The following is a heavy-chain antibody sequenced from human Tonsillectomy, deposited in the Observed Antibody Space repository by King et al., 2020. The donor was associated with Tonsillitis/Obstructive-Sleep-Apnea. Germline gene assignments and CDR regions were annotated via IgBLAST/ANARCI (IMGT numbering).Heavy chain of an antibody. CDR1: GGSFSGYY. CDR2: INHTGST. Sequence: VQLQQWGAGLLKPSETLSLTCAVYGGSFSGYYWSWIRQPPGKGLEWIGEINHTGSTNYNPSLKSRVTISVDTSKNQFSLKLTAADTGVYYCARGRYDLPHKTYYYYMDVWGKGTTVTVSS. CDR3: ARGRYDLPHKTYYYYMDV. D-gene: IGHD3-3*01. V-gene: IGHV4-34*01. J-gene: IGHJ6*03.